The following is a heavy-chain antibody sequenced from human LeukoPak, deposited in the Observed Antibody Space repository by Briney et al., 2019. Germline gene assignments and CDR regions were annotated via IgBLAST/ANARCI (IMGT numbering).Heavy chain of an antibody. CDR2: ISAYNGNT. D-gene: IGHD6-13*01. J-gene: IGHJ4*02. CDR1: GYTFTSYG. CDR3: ARVQMGIAAAGFDY. Sequence: SVKVSCKASGYTFTSYGISWVRQAPGQGLEWIGWISAYNGNTNYAQKLQGRVTMTTDTSTSTAYMELRSLRSDDTAVYYCARVQMGIAAAGFDYWGQGTLVTVSS. V-gene: IGHV1-18*01.